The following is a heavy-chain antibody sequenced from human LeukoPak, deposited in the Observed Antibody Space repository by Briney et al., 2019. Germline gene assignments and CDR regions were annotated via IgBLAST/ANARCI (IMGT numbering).Heavy chain of an antibody. CDR1: GFTFSSYG. J-gene: IGHJ6*02. V-gene: IGHV3-33*01. CDR3: ARDIVASDQNYYYYYGMGV. D-gene: IGHD5-12*01. Sequence: GGSLRLSCAASGFTFSSYGMHWVRQAPGEGLEWVAVIWYDGSNKYYADSVKGRFTISRDNSKNTLYLQMNSLRAEDTAVYYCARDIVASDQNYYYYYGMGVWGQGTTVTVSS. CDR2: IWYDGSNK.